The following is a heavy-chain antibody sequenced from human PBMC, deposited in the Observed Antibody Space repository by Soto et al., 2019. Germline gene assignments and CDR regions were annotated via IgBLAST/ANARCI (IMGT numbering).Heavy chain of an antibody. D-gene: IGHD3-10*01. V-gene: IGHV4-61*08. Sequence: PSETLSLTCTVSGGSISSGGYYWSWIRQPPGKGLEWIGYIHYSGSTNYNPSLSSRLTISVDTSKNQFSLKLSSVTAADTAVYYCARDVYGSGDGDYYYYGMDVWGQGTTVTVSS. CDR1: GGSISSGGYY. J-gene: IGHJ6*02. CDR3: ARDVYGSGDGDYYYYGMDV. CDR2: IHYSGST.